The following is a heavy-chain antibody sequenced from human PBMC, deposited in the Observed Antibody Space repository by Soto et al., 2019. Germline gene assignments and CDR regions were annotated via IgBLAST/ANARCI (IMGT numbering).Heavy chain of an antibody. V-gene: IGHV4-31*03. J-gene: IGHJ5*02. CDR2: IYYSGST. Sequence: SETLSLTCTVSGGSISSGGYYWSWIRQHPGKGLEWIGYIYYSGSTYYNPSLKSRVTISVDTSKNQFSLKLSSVTAADTAVYYCARDLAIAAARRGFDPWGQGTLVTVS. CDR1: GGSISSGGYY. D-gene: IGHD6-13*01. CDR3: ARDLAIAAARRGFDP.